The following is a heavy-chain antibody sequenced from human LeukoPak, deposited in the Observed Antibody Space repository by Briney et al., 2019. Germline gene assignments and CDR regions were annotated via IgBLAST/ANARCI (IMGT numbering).Heavy chain of an antibody. Sequence: NPGGSLRLSCAASGFTFSDYYMSWIRQAPGKGLEWVSYISTSGSTTYYADSVKGRFTISRDNAKNSLYLQMNSLRAEDAAVYYCARGDDSSGYYAHFDYWGQGTLVTVSS. D-gene: IGHD3-22*01. J-gene: IGHJ4*02. V-gene: IGHV3-11*01. CDR2: ISTSGSTT. CDR1: GFTFSDYY. CDR3: ARGDDSSGYYAHFDY.